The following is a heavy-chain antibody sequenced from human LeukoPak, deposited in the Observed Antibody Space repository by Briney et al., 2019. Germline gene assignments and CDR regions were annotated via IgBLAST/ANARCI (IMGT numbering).Heavy chain of an antibody. CDR2: ISSGSTI. CDR3: ARDPLLRSSGSYDY. D-gene: IGHD3-10*01. V-gene: IGHV3-48*03. J-gene: IGHJ4*02. CDR1: GFTFSSYE. Sequence: GGSPRLSCAASGFTFSSYEMNWVRQAPGKGLEWVSYISSGSTIYYADSVKGRFTISRDNAKNSLYLQMNSLRAEDTAVYYCARDPLLRSSGSYDYWGQGTLVTVSS.